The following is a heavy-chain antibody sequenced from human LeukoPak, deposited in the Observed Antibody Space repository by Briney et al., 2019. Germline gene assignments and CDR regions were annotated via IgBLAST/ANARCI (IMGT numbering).Heavy chain of an antibody. D-gene: IGHD6-19*01. CDR2: ISGSGDST. J-gene: IGHJ4*02. Sequence: GRSLRLSCAASGFTFRTYDMSWVRQAPGKGLEWVSVISGSGDSTYYADSVKGRFAVSRDNSKNTVHLQMNSLRADDTAVYYCVKGGWLAYWGQGTLVSVSS. CDR3: VKGGWLAY. V-gene: IGHV3-23*01. CDR1: GFTFRTYD.